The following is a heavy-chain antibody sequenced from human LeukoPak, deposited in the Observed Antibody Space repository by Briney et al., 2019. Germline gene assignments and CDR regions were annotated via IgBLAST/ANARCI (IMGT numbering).Heavy chain of an antibody. CDR2: IYYSGAA. CDR1: GGAIGSDDYY. J-gene: IGHJ4*02. CDR3: ARGRFYGFSGDS. Sequence: SQTLSLTCSVSGGAIGSDDYYWNWIRQHPGKGLEWIGFIYYSGAASYNPSLKSRVTISVDTSKNQFSLRLTSVTAADTAVYYCARGRFYGFSGDSWGQGSLVTVSS. D-gene: IGHD3-10*01. V-gene: IGHV4-31*03.